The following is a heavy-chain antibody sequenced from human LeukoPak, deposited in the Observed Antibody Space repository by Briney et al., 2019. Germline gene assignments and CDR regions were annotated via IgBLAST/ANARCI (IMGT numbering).Heavy chain of an antibody. D-gene: IGHD6-19*01. V-gene: IGHV4-39*07. CDR1: GGSISSNNNY. CDR2: IYYDGST. CDR3: ARGPSSGWYVMPY. Sequence: SETLSLTCTVSGGSISSNNNYWGWIRQPPGKGLEWIGSIYYDGSTYYNPSLKSRVTISVDTSKNQFSLKLSSVTAADTAVYYCARGPSSGWYVMPYWGQGTLVTVSS. J-gene: IGHJ4*02.